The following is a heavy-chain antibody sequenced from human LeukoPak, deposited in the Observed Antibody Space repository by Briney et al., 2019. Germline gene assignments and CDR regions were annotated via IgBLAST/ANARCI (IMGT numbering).Heavy chain of an antibody. J-gene: IGHJ4*02. CDR3: ASSTSMLRGDY. V-gene: IGHV3-74*01. D-gene: IGHD3-10*02. Sequence: GGSLRLSCAASRFTFSRYWMYWVRQAPGKGLVWVSRTNGDDSSITYADSVKGRFTISRDNAKNTLYLQMSSLRAEDTAVYYCASSTSMLRGDYWGQGTLVTVSS. CDR2: TNGDDSSI. CDR1: RFTFSRYW.